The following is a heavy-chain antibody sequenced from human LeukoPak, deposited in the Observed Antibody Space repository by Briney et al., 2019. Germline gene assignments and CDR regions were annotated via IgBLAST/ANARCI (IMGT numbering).Heavy chain of an antibody. CDR2: ISGSGHDI. Sequence: GGSLTLSCVVSGFSFSDSYMTWIRQTPGKGLESLAYISGSGHDIYYTDSVKGRFTISRDNAKDSLYLQMNGLRPEDTALYYCSTDPRLLIYWGHGTLVTVSS. D-gene: IGHD2-8*01. CDR3: STDPRLLIY. CDR1: GFSFSDSY. J-gene: IGHJ4*01. V-gene: IGHV3-11*01.